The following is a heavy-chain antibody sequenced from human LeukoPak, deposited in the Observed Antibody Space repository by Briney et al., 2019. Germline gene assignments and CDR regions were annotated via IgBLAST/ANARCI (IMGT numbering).Heavy chain of an antibody. CDR2: ISGSGHDI. Sequence: GGSLTLSCVVSGFSFSDSYMTWIRQTPGKGLESLAYISGSGHDIYYTDSVKGRFTISRDNAKDSLYLQMNGLRPEDTALYYCSTDPRLLIYWGHGTLVTVSS. D-gene: IGHD2-8*01. CDR3: STDPRLLIY. CDR1: GFSFSDSY. J-gene: IGHJ4*01. V-gene: IGHV3-11*01.